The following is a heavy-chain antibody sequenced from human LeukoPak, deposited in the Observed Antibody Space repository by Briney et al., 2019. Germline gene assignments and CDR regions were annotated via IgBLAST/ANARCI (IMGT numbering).Heavy chain of an antibody. V-gene: IGHV4-59*01. J-gene: IGHJ5*02. Sequence: SETLSLTCTISGGSISGYYWSCIRQPPGKGLEWIGYIYYSGSTNYNPSLKSRVTMSVHTSKNQFSLNLSSVTAADTAVYYCARGRTFDPWGQGTLVTVSS. CDR2: IYYSGST. CDR3: ARGRTFDP. CDR1: GGSISGYY.